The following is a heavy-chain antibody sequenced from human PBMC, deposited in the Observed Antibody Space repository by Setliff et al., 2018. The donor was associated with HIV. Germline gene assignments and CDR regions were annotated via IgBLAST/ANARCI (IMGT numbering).Heavy chain of an antibody. Sequence: SETLSLTCAVYGQSISGYYWSWIRQTPGKGLEWIGEINHGGDTNYNPSLKSRVTISVGSSYNHFSLKLSSVTAADTGVYYCARDLAWPGYFDYWGQGTLVTVSS. CDR2: INHGGDT. J-gene: IGHJ4*02. D-gene: IGHD3-10*01. V-gene: IGHV4-34*01. CDR3: ARDLAWPGYFDY. CDR1: GQSISGYY.